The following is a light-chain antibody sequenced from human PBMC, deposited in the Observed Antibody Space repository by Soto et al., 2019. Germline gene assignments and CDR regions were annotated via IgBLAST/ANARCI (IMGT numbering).Light chain of an antibody. CDR1: QSVSTY. Sequence: EIVLTQSPATLSLSPGERATLSCRASQSVSTYLAWYQQKPGQAPRLLIYDASKRATGIPARFSGTGSGTYFDFTSTILVSDDCAMYYCHQRSTGPPQSPCGEVTKGEI. V-gene: IGKV3-11*01. CDR3: HQRSTGPPQSP. CDR2: DAS. J-gene: IGKJ4*02.